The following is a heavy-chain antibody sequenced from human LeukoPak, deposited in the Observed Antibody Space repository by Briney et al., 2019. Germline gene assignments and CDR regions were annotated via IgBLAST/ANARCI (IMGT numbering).Heavy chain of an antibody. Sequence: GGSLRLSCAASGFTFSSYDMHWVRQATGKGLEWVSAIGTAGDTYYPGSVKGRFTISRENAKNSLYLQMNSLRAGDTAVYYCARGLTAAGPADYWGQGTLVTVSS. CDR3: ARGLTAAGPADY. J-gene: IGHJ4*02. V-gene: IGHV3-13*01. CDR2: IGTAGDT. D-gene: IGHD6-13*01. CDR1: GFTFSSYD.